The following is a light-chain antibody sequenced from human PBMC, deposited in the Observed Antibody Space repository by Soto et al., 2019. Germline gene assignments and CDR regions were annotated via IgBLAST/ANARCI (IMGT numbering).Light chain of an antibody. J-gene: IGKJ3*01. CDR2: GAF. CDR1: QSVSSSY. V-gene: IGKV3-20*01. Sequence: EIVLTQSPGTLSLSPGERATLSCRASQSVSSSYLAWYQQKPGQAPRLLIYGAFSRVTGIPDRFSGSGSGTDFTITISRLEPEAAAVYDGHQYGSSRIFTLGPVTKVYI. CDR3: HQYGSSRIFT.